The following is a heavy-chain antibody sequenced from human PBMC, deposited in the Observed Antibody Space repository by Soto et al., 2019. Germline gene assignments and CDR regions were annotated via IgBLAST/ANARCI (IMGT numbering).Heavy chain of an antibody. CDR1: GFTFSSYG. D-gene: IGHD6-13*01. V-gene: IGHV3-30*18. J-gene: IGHJ4*02. Sequence: QVQLVESGGGVVQPGRSLRLSCAASGFTFSSYGMHWVRQAPGKGLEWVAVISYDGSNKYYADSVKGRFTISRDNSKNTRYLQMKSMRAEDTAVYYCAKDTGYRSSWYASSILAVAGTWYDYWGQGTLVTV. CDR2: ISYDGSNK. CDR3: AKDTGYRSSWYASSILAVAGTWYDY.